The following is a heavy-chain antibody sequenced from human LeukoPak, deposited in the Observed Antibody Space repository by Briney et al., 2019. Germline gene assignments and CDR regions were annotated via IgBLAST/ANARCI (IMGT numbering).Heavy chain of an antibody. CDR2: ISGSGGST. D-gene: IGHD3-22*01. CDR3: AKASYYYDSSGIDY. Sequence: PGGSLRLSCAASGFTFSSYAMSWVRQAPGKGLEWVSAISGSGGSTYYADSVKGRFTISRDNSKNTLYLQMNSLRAEDTAVYYCAKASYYYDSSGIDYWGQGTLVTVSS. CDR1: GFTFSSYA. J-gene: IGHJ4*02. V-gene: IGHV3-23*01.